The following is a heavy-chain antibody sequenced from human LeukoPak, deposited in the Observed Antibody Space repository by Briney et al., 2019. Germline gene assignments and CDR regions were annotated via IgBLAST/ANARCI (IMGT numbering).Heavy chain of an antibody. Sequence: SVKVSCKASGGTFTSYAISWVRQAPGQGLEWMGGIIPIFSTAKYAQKFQGRVTITADESTSTAYMELSSLRSEDTAVYYCARGAGPTLEWFFVYWGQGTLVTVSS. CDR2: IIPIFSTA. D-gene: IGHD3-3*01. CDR3: ARGAGPTLEWFFVY. CDR1: GGTFTSYA. V-gene: IGHV1-69*13. J-gene: IGHJ4*02.